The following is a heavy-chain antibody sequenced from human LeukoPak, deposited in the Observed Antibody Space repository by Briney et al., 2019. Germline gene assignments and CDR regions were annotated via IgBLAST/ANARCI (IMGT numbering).Heavy chain of an antibody. D-gene: IGHD6-13*01. CDR3: ARVVAAAGNNWFDP. CDR2: IYSSGST. J-gene: IGHJ5*02. CDR1: GVSISSGSNY. Sequence: RPSETLSLTCRVSGVSISSGSNYWGWIHQPPGKTLEWIGSIYSSGSTYYNSSLKTRLSISIDTSKNQFSLKLNSVTAADTAVYYCARVVAAAGNNWFDPWGQGTLVTVSS. V-gene: IGHV4-39*07.